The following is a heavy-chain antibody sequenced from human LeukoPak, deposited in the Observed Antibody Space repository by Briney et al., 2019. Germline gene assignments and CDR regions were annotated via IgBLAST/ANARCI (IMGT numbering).Heavy chain of an antibody. J-gene: IGHJ4*02. CDR1: GVSMNYYF. Sequence: SETLSLTCTVSGVSMNYYFWNWIRQPAGEGLQWIGRIHSSGTTNYNPSLKSRVTISVDKSKNQFSLKLSSVTAADTAVYYCASSLYDSSGYPTFFFWGQGTLVTVSS. CDR3: ASSLYDSSGYPTFFF. V-gene: IGHV4-4*07. CDR2: IHSSGTT. D-gene: IGHD3-22*01.